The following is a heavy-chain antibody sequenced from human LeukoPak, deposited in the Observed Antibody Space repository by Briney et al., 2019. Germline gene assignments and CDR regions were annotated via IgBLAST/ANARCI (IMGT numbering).Heavy chain of an antibody. D-gene: IGHD3-22*01. CDR3: ARDSLTMIVGRQKRGLDY. V-gene: IGHV3-21*01. J-gene: IGHJ4*02. CDR2: ISGRDYST. CDR1: GFTFSSYG. Sequence: GGSLRLSCAASGFTFSSYGMSWVRQAPGKGLEWVSAISGRDYSTYYADSVKGRFTISRDNAKNSLYLQMNSLRAEDTAVYYCARDSLTMIVGRQKRGLDYWGQGTLVTVSS.